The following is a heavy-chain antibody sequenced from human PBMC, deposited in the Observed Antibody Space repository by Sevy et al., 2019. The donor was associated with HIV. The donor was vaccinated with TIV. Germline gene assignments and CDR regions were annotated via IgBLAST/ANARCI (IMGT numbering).Heavy chain of an antibody. D-gene: IGHD3-22*01. CDR2: FDPEDGET. CDR1: GSTLTRLA. J-gene: IGHJ4*02. V-gene: IGHV1-24*01. Sequence: ASVKVSCKVSGSTLTRLAIHWGRQAPGKGPEWMGSFDPEDGETIYSQKFQGRVTMTEDTSTDTGYMELSSLRSEDTAVYYCATTKDYYDSSGSPFDDWGQGTLVTVSS. CDR3: ATTKDYYDSSGSPFDD.